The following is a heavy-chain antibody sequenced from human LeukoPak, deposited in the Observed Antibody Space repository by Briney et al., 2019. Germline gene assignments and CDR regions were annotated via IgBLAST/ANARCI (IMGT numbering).Heavy chain of an antibody. CDR2: ISWNSGSI. Sequence: GGSLRLSCAASGFTFDDYAMHWVRQAPGKGLEWVSGISWNSGSIGYADSVKGRFTISRDNAKNSLYLQMNSLRAEDTAVYYCARGLSGYASSLGYWGQGTLVTVSA. D-gene: IGHD6-6*01. CDR3: ARGLSGYASSLGY. J-gene: IGHJ4*02. CDR1: GFTFDDYA. V-gene: IGHV3-9*01.